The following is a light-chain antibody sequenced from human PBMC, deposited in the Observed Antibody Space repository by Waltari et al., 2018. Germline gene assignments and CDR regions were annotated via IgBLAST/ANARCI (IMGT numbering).Light chain of an antibody. Sequence: ETVMTQSPATLSVSPGETAPPSCRARQNVDSSLAWYQQRPGQPPRLLLSAASTRASGVPARFSGSGSGTEFTLTISSLQSEDSAVYYCQQYNNWPPLTFGGGTKVELK. J-gene: IGKJ4*01. CDR2: AAS. CDR3: QQYNNWPPLT. V-gene: IGKV3-15*01. CDR1: QNVDSS.